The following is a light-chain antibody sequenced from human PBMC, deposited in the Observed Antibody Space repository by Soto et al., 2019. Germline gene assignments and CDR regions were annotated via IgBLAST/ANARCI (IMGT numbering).Light chain of an antibody. CDR2: GAS. CDR3: DAPRSWARR. J-gene: IGKJ1*01. CDR1: QSVSSSY. Sequence: EIVLTQSPGTLSLSPGERATLSCRASQSVSSSYLAWYQQKPGQAPRLLIYGASSRATGIPDRFSGSGSGTNVRKTVVWVETVDLCLQYCDAPRSWARRFGQGTKVDIK. V-gene: IGKV3-20*01.